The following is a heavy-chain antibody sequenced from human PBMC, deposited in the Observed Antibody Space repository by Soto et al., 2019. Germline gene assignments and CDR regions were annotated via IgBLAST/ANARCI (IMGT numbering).Heavy chain of an antibody. D-gene: IGHD3-9*01. V-gene: IGHV4-34*01. CDR3: ARTLDPYFDY. Sequence: SETPSLTCAVYGGSFSGYYWSWIRQPPGKGLEWIGEINHSGSTNYNPSLKSRVTISVDTSKNQFSLKLSSVTAADTAVYYCARTLDPYFDYWGQGTLVTVSS. J-gene: IGHJ4*02. CDR1: GGSFSGYY. CDR2: INHSGST.